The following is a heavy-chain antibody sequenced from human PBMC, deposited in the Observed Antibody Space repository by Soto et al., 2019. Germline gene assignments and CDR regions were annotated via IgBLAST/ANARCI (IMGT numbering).Heavy chain of an antibody. CDR2: ITGGGSGS. Sequence: EVQLLESGGGLVQPGGSLRLSCAASGFTFSTYDMNWVRQAPGKGLEWVSGITGGGSGSYYADSVKGRFTISRDNSKNTLYLEMNSLRAEDTAIYYCAKGNSYYYFDYWGQGTLVTVSS. CDR1: GFTFSTYD. J-gene: IGHJ4*02. D-gene: IGHD3-10*01. V-gene: IGHV3-23*01. CDR3: AKGNSYYYFDY.